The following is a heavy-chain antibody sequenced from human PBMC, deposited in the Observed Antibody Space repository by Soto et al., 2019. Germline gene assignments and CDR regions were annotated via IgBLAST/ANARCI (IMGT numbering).Heavy chain of an antibody. CDR3: ARDHSPYSSGWYFGY. Sequence: QVQLVQSGTEVKKPGASVMVSCKASGYTFTSYGIGWVRQAPGQGLVWMGWISAYNGNTNYAQRLHGRVTMTTDTSTTTAYMELRSLRSDDTAVYYCARDHSPYSSGWYFGYWGQGTLVTVSS. D-gene: IGHD6-19*01. CDR1: GYTFTSYG. V-gene: IGHV1-18*01. J-gene: IGHJ4*02. CDR2: ISAYNGNT.